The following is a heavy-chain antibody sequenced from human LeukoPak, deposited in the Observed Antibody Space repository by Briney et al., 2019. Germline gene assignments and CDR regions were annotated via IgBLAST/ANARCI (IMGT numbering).Heavy chain of an antibody. CDR1: GFTFDDYA. J-gene: IGHJ3*02. D-gene: IGHD5-18*01. V-gene: IGHV3-9*01. CDR2: ISWNSGTL. Sequence: PGGSLRLSCAASGFTFDDYAMHWVRQAPGKGLEWVSGISWNSGTLGYADSVKGRFTISRDDAKNSLYLQMNSLRAEDTAVYYCARDGDTAMVYDAFDIWGQGTMVTVSS. CDR3: ARDGDTAMVYDAFDI.